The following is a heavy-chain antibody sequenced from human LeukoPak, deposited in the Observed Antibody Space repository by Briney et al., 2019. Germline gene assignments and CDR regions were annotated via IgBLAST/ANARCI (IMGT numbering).Heavy chain of an antibody. D-gene: IGHD4-17*01. V-gene: IGHV3-30*02. J-gene: IGHJ4*02. CDR2: IRYDGTNK. Sequence: GGSLRLSCAASGFTFSRYGMHWVRQAPGRGLEWVAFIRYDGTNKHYADSVKSRFTISRDNSKHTLYLQMNSLRAEDTAVYYCARYGNAFDYWGQGTLVTISS. CDR1: GFTFSRYG. CDR3: ARYGNAFDY.